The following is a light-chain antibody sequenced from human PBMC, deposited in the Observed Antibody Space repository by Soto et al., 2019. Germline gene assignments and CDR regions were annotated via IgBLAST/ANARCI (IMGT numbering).Light chain of an antibody. CDR3: QQYNNWHPLYT. J-gene: IGKJ2*01. CDR2: GAS. Sequence: EIVMTQSPATLSVSPGERATLSCRASQSVSSNLAWYQQKPGQAPRLLIYGASTRATGIPARFSGSGSGTEFTLTLSSLQSEDFAVYYCQQYNNWHPLYTFGQGTKLEIK. CDR1: QSVSSN. V-gene: IGKV3-15*01.